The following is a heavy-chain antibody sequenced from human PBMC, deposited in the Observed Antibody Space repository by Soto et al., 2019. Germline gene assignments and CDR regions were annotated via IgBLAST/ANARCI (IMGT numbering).Heavy chain of an antibody. CDR1: GFTFSTYS. Sequence: GGSLRLSCVGSGFTFSTYSINWVRQAPGKGLEWVSSISSRSDIYYADSVKGRFTISRDNAKNSVSLQMNSLRAEDTAVYYCARDRRELRTGLYNALDVWGQGTTVTVSS. J-gene: IGHJ6*02. CDR3: ARDRRELRTGLYNALDV. D-gene: IGHD1-26*01. CDR2: ISSRSDI. V-gene: IGHV3-21*04.